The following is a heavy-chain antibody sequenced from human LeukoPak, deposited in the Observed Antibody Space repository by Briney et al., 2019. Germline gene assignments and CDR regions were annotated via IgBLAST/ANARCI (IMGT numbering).Heavy chain of an antibody. CDR2: ISAYNGNT. J-gene: IGHJ4*02. CDR1: GHTFTSYG. CDR3: ARDSGEGDYYDSSGSFDY. Sequence: ASVKVSCKASGHTFTSYGISWVRQAPGQGLEWMGWISAYNGNTNYAQKLQGRVTMTTDTSTSTAYMELRSLRSDDTAVYYCARDSGEGDYYDSSGSFDYWGQGTLVTVSS. V-gene: IGHV1-18*01. D-gene: IGHD3-22*01.